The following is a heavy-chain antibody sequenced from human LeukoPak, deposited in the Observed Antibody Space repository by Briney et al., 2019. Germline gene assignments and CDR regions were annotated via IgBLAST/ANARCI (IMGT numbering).Heavy chain of an antibody. Sequence: GRSLRLSCAASGFTFSSYAMNWVRQAPGKGLEWVSSISSSSSYIYYADSVKGRFTISRDNAKNSLYLQMNSLRAEDTAVYYCARVLEVPMYYDILTGYYDYWGQGTLVTVSS. CDR1: GFTFSSYA. J-gene: IGHJ4*02. CDR3: ARVLEVPMYYDILTGYYDY. CDR2: ISSSSSYI. D-gene: IGHD3-9*01. V-gene: IGHV3-21*01.